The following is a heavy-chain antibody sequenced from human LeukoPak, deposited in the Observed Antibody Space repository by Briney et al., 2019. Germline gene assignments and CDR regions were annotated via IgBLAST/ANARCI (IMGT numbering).Heavy chain of an antibody. Sequence: PSETLSLTCTVSGGSISSYYWSWIRQPPGKGLEWIGYIYYSGSTNYNPSLKSRVTISVDTSKNQFSLKLSSVTAADTAVYYCARDPAIDYHKGAFDIWGQGTMVTVSS. D-gene: IGHD5-12*01. CDR1: GGSISSYY. V-gene: IGHV4-59*01. J-gene: IGHJ3*02. CDR2: IYYSGST. CDR3: ARDPAIDYHKGAFDI.